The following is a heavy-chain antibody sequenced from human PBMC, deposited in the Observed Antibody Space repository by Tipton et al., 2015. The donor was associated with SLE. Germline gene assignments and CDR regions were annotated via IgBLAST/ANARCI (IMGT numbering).Heavy chain of an antibody. Sequence: LRLSCAVSGYSISSGYYWGWIRQPPGKGLEWIGSIYHSGSTYYNPSLKSRVTISVDTSKNQFSLKLSSVTAADTAVYYCAREGADDCLDYWGQGTLVTVSS. CDR3: AREGADDCLDY. J-gene: IGHJ4*02. CDR2: IYHSGST. V-gene: IGHV4-38-2*02. CDR1: GYSISSGYY. D-gene: IGHD2-21*02.